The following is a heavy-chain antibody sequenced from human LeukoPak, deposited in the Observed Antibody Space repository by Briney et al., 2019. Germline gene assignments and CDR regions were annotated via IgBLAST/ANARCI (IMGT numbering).Heavy chain of an antibody. CDR3: ARDVRGSVTSYFYYYMDV. Sequence: GGSLRLSCAASGFTFSSYWMSWVRQAPGKGLEWVANVKQDGSEKYSVDSVKGRFTISRDNAKNSLYLQMNSLRTEDTAVYYCARDVRGSVTSYFYYYMDVWGKGTTVTVSS. CDR2: VKQDGSEK. J-gene: IGHJ6*03. CDR1: GFTFSSYW. D-gene: IGHD5-18*01. V-gene: IGHV3-7*01.